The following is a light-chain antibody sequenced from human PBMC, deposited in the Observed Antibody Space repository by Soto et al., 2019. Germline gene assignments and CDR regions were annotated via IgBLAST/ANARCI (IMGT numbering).Light chain of an antibody. V-gene: IGKV3-20*01. Sequence: EIVLTQSPGTLSLSPGERATLSCRASQSVSSSYLAWYQQKPGQAPRLLIYGASNRDTGLPDRFSGSGSGTDFTLTISRLEPEDFAVYYCQQYGSSPLTFGQGAKVDI. J-gene: IGKJ1*01. CDR3: QQYGSSPLT. CDR2: GAS. CDR1: QSVSSSY.